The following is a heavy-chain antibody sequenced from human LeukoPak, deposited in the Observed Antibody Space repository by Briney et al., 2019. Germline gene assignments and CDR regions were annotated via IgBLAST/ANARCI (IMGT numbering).Heavy chain of an antibody. J-gene: IGHJ4*02. D-gene: IGHD3-10*01. CDR1: GGSINSYY. CDR2: IYYSGST. CDR3: ARDDGVRGVIDY. V-gene: IGHV4-59*01. Sequence: SETLSLTCTVSGGSINSYYWSWIRQPPGKGLEWIGYIYYSGSTNYNPSLKSRVTISVDTSKNQFSLKLSSVTAADTAVYYCARDDGVRGVIDYWGQGTLVTVSS.